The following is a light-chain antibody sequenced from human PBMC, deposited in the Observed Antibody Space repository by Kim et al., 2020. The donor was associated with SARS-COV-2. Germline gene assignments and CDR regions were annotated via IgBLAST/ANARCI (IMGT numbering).Light chain of an antibody. CDR1: HSINTW. J-gene: IGKJ2*01. Sequence: SASIGDRVTITCRASHSINTWLAWYQQKPGKAPKRLIYDASSLERGVPSRFSGTGSGTEFTLTISSLLPDDFATYYCQQYNDYLYTFGQGTKLEI. CDR3: QQYNDYLYT. CDR2: DAS. V-gene: IGKV1-5*01.